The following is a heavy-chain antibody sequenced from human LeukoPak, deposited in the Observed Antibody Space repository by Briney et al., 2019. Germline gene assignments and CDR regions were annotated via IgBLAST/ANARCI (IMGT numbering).Heavy chain of an antibody. CDR2: IVGSGDVT. D-gene: IGHD3-3*01. CDR1: GFTFRNYA. CDR3: AKGRGGFWSGYGADWYFYDH. V-gene: IGHV3-23*01. J-gene: IGHJ4*02. Sequence: GGSLRLSCAASGFTFRNYAMSWVRQAPGKGLEWVAVIVGSGDVTYYADSVKDRFAIYRDNFKNTVHLQMNSLRVEDTALYYCAKGRGGFWSGYGADWYFYDHWGPGSLVTVSS.